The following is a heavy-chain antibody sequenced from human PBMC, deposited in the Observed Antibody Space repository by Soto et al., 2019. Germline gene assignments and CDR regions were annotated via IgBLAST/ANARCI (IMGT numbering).Heavy chain of an antibody. CDR2: IYPGDSDT. CDR1: GYSFTSYW. CDR3: ASSYSSYYYYMDV. J-gene: IGHJ6*03. Sequence: GGSLRLSCKGSGYSFTSYWIGWVRQMPGKGLEWMGIIYPGDSDTRYSPSFQGQVTISADKSISTAYLQWSSLKASDTAMYYCASSYSSYYYYMDVWGKGTTVTVSS. V-gene: IGHV5-51*01. D-gene: IGHD6-13*01.